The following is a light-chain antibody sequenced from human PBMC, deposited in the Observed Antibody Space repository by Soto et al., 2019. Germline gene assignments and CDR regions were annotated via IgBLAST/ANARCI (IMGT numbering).Light chain of an antibody. CDR2: DVS. CDR3: TSFTTAYTHV. J-gene: IGLJ1*01. CDR1: SSDIGSYDY. Sequence: QSVLTQPASVSGSPGQSITVSCTGTSSDIGSYDYVSWYQQHPGKVPKLIIYDVSNRPSGVSNRFSGSKSGNTASLTISGLQAEDEADYYCTSFTTAYTHVFGSGTKLNAL. V-gene: IGLV2-14*03.